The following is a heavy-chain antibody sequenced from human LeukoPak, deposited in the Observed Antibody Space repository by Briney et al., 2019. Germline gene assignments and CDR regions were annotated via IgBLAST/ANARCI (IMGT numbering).Heavy chain of an antibody. D-gene: IGHD1-26*01. CDR1: GFIFTTYT. V-gene: IGHV3-48*01. CDR2: ISGSSSTI. Sequence: GGSLRLSCAASGFIFTTYTMNWVRQAPGKGLEWVSYISGSSSTIYYADSVKGRFTISRDNAKNTLYLQMNSLRAEDTAVYYCARIQVGATHADYWGQGTLVTVSS. CDR3: ARIQVGATHADY. J-gene: IGHJ4*02.